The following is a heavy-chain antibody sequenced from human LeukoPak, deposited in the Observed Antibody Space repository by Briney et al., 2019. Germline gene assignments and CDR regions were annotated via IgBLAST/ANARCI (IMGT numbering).Heavy chain of an antibody. J-gene: IGHJ5*02. V-gene: IGHV1-18*01. CDR3: ARASTRAAATGYDP. CDR1: GYTFNTYG. CDR2: ISPYNGDT. D-gene: IGHD6-13*01. Sequence: ASVKVSYKTSGYTFNTYGITWVRQAPGQGLKWMGWISPYNGDTNFAQKFQGRVTMMTDTSTSTAYMELKSLRFDDTAVYYCARASTRAAATGYDPWGQGSLVTVSS.